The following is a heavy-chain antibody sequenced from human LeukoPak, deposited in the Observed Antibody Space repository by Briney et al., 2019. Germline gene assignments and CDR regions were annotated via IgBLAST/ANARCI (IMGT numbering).Heavy chain of an antibody. J-gene: IGHJ4*02. CDR3: ARWGYDSSGSYWDN. V-gene: IGHV3-53*01. Sequence: PGGSLRLSCAASGFSVSSNYMTWVRQAPGKGLRWVSVIYSVSDTFYADSVKGRFTISRDNSKNTVSLQMNSLRADDTAVYYCARWGYDSSGSYWDNWGQGTLVTVSS. CDR1: GFSVSSNY. D-gene: IGHD3-22*01. CDR2: IYSVSDT.